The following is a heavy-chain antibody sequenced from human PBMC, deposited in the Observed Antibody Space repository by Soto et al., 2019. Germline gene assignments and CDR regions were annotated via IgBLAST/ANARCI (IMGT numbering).Heavy chain of an antibody. V-gene: IGHV3-30*18. J-gene: IGHJ3*02. CDR1: GFTFSSYG. CDR3: AKAMGYNWNDDAFDI. D-gene: IGHD1-20*01. CDR2: ISYDGSNK. Sequence: QVQLVESGGGVVQPGRSLRLSCAASGFTFSSYGMHWVRQAPGKGLEWVAVISYDGSNKYYADSVKGRFTISRDNSKNTLYQQMNSLRAEDTAVYYCAKAMGYNWNDDAFDIWGQGTMVTVSS.